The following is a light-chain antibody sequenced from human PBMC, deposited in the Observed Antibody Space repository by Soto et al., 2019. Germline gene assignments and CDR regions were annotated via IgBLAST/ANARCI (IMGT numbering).Light chain of an antibody. CDR1: NSNIGSKY. V-gene: IGLV1-47*01. CDR2: RNN. CDR3: AAWDNNLGGPA. J-gene: IGLJ2*01. Sequence: QSVLTQPPSASGTPGQRVSISCPGSNSNIGSKYVYWYQQLPGTAPKLLMYRNNQRPSGVPDRFSGSKSGTSASLAISGLRSEDEADYYCAAWDNNLGGPAFGGGTKLTDL.